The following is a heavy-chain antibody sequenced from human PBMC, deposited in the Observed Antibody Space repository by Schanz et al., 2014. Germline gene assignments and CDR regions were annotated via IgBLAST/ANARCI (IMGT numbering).Heavy chain of an antibody. Sequence: EVQLVESGGGLVQPGGSLRLSCTASGFTFSSYGMNWLRQAPGKGLEWVSIIFTDGRTYYADSVKGRFTISRDSSKNTLFLQMNSLRTEDTAVYYCARLDPYCRSGTCSRAFDFWGQGTLVTVSS. CDR2: IFTDGRT. D-gene: IGHD2-15*01. V-gene: IGHV3-66*02. CDR3: ARLDPYCRSGTCSRAFDF. J-gene: IGHJ4*02. CDR1: GFTFSSYG.